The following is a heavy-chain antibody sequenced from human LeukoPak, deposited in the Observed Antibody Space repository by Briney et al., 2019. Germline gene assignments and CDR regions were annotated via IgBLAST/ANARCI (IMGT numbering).Heavy chain of an antibody. CDR2: SIPILGIA. Sequence: SVTVSFKASGGTFSSYASSWVRQATGQGLEWMGRSIPILGIANYAQKFQGRVTITADKSTSTAYMELSSLRSEDTAVYYCARDGGPDYYSSGKKELRDYWGQGTLVTVSS. D-gene: IGHD3-10*01. CDR1: GGTFSSYA. V-gene: IGHV1-69*04. CDR3: ARDGGPDYYSSGKKELRDY. J-gene: IGHJ4*02.